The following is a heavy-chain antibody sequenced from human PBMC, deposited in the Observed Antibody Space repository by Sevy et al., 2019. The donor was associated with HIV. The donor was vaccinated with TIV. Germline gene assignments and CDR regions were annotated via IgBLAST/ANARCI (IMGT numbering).Heavy chain of an antibody. D-gene: IGHD4-17*01. CDR3: AKNGDSPYYKYAMDI. J-gene: IGHJ6*02. Sequence: GGSLRLSCAASGFSFSSYGMYWVRQAPGKGLEWVARIGYDGSDKYYGDSVKGRVTISRDNSKKTLYLQMNSLRAEDTAVYYCAKNGDSPYYKYAMDIWVQGTTVTVSS. CDR2: IGYDGSDK. V-gene: IGHV3-30*02. CDR1: GFSFSSYG.